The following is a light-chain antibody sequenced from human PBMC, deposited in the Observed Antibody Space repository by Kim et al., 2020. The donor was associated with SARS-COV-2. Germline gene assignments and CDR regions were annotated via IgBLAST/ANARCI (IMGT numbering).Light chain of an antibody. V-gene: IGLV3-1*01. J-gene: IGLJ1*01. Sequence: SYELTQPPSVSVSPGQTASINCSGDKLGDKYACWYQQKPGQSPVLVIYQDSKRPSGIPERFSGSNSGNTATLTISGTQAMDEADYYCQSWDSSTASYLFGTGTKVTVL. CDR1: KLGDKY. CDR2: QDS. CDR3: QSWDSSTASYL.